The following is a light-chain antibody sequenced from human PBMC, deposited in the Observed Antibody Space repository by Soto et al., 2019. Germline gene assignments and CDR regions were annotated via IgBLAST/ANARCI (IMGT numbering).Light chain of an antibody. J-gene: IGKJ2*01. CDR1: QSVSSS. V-gene: IGKV1-5*01. CDR2: DAS. Sequence: DIQMTQSPSTLSAFVGDRVTITCRASQSVSSSLAWYQQKPGKAPKLLIYDASTLESGVPSRFSGSGYVTEFTLPINCLQPGDFATYYCQQYESFSPYTFGQGTRLEI. CDR3: QQYESFSPYT.